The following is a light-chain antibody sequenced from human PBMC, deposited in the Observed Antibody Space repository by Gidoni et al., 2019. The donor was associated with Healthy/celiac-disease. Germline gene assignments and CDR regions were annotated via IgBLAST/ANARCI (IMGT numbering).Light chain of an antibody. J-gene: IGLJ2*01. V-gene: IGLV3-21*03. Sequence: SYVLTQPPSVSVAPGKTARLTCGGNDIRSKSVHWYQQQPGQAPVLVVYDDSDRPSGIPERFSGSNSGNTATLTIGRVEAWDEAVYYCQVWDSSSDHPVIFGGGTKLTVL. CDR3: QVWDSSSDHPVI. CDR1: DIRSKS. CDR2: DDS.